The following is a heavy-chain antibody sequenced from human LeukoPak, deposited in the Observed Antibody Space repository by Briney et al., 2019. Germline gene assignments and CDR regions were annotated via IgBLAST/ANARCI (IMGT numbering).Heavy chain of an antibody. J-gene: IGHJ5*02. CDR2: IKEDESVK. Sequence: GGSLRLSCAASGFSFSSYWMTWVRQAPGKGLEWVANIKEDESVKNYVDSVKGRFTISRDNAKNSLYLQMNSLRAEDTAVYFCARVRCCEGSGPIWFDPWGQGTLVTVSS. CDR1: GFSFSSYW. D-gene: IGHD6-19*01. V-gene: IGHV3-7*01. CDR3: ARVRCCEGSGPIWFDP.